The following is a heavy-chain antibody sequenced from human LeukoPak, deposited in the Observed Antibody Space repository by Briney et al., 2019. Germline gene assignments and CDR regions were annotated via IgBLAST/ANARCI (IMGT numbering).Heavy chain of an antibody. CDR2: ISGSGGST. J-gene: IGHJ5*02. D-gene: IGHD5-18*01. Sequence: GGSLRLSCAASGFTFSTYGMSWVRQAPGKGLEWVSAISGSGGSTYYADSVKGRFTISRDNSKDTLYLQMNSLRAEDTAVYYCAAVDVDTAFPWGQGTLVTVSS. CDR1: GFTFSTYG. CDR3: AAVDVDTAFP. V-gene: IGHV3-23*01.